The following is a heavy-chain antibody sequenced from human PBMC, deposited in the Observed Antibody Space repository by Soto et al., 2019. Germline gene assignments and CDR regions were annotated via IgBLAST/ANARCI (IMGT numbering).Heavy chain of an antibody. J-gene: IGHJ6*02. CDR3: ARHRRGYCSSTSCSYYYYGMDV. D-gene: IGHD2-2*01. CDR1: GYSFTRYW. V-gene: IGHV5-10-1*01. CDR2: IDPSDSYT. Sequence: LKISCKGSGYSFTRYWISWVRQMPGKCLEWMGRIDPSDSYTNYSPSFQGHVTISADKSISTAYLQWSSLKASDTAMYYCARHRRGYCSSTSCSYYYYGMDVWGQGTTVTVSS.